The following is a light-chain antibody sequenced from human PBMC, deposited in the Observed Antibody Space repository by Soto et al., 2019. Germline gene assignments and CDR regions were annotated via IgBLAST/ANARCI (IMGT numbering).Light chain of an antibody. CDR1: QNVGSN. Sequence: EIVLTQSPVTLSVSPGERAALSCRASQNVGSNFAWYQQRPGQAPRVLIYGTSTRATGVPARFSGSGSGTDFTLTISSLQSEDFAVYYCQQYNNWTYTFGQGTRLDIK. CDR2: GTS. V-gene: IGKV3-15*01. J-gene: IGKJ2*01. CDR3: QQYNNWTYT.